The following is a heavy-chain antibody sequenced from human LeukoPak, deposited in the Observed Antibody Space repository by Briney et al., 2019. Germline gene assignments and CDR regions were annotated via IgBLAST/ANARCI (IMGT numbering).Heavy chain of an antibody. CDR2: IKRDGSEK. D-gene: IGHD5-12*01. CDR3: ARDAGNSSYDLFDY. CDR1: GFRFSDFW. Sequence: HSGGSLRLSCAASGFRFSDFWMTWVRQAPGKGLEWVANIKRDGSEKFYVDSVKGRFTISRDNTQNSLYLQMNSLRTEDTAVYFCARDAGNSSYDLFDYWGQGTLVTVSS. J-gene: IGHJ4*02. V-gene: IGHV3-7*04.